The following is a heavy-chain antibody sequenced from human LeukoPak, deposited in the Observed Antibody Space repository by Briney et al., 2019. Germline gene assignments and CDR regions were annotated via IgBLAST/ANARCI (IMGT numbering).Heavy chain of an antibody. D-gene: IGHD2-15*01. CDR3: AKDQGYCSGGSCYAIDY. CDR1: GFTFSSYG. V-gene: IGHV3-30*18. CDR2: ISYDGSNK. J-gene: IGHJ4*02. Sequence: GGSLRLSCAASGFTFSSYGMHWVRQAPGKGLGWVAVISYDGSNKYYADSVKGRFTISRDNSKNTLYLQMNSLRAEDTAVYYCAKDQGYCSGGSCYAIDYWGQGTLVTVSS.